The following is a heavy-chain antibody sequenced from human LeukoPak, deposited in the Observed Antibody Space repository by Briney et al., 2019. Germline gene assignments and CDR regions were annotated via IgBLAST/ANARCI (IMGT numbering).Heavy chain of an antibody. J-gene: IGHJ4*02. CDR3: AKESQMGIAAAGMTY. Sequence: GGSLRLSCAASGFTFSSYGMHWVRQAPGKGLEWVAFIRYDGSNKYYADSVKGRFTISRDNSKNTLYLQMNSLRAEDTAVYYCAKESQMGIAAAGMTYWGQGTLVTVSS. D-gene: IGHD6-13*01. V-gene: IGHV3-30*02. CDR2: IRYDGSNK. CDR1: GFTFSSYG.